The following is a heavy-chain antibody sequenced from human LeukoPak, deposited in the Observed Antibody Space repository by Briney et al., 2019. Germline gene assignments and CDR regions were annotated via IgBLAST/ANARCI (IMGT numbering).Heavy chain of an antibody. CDR2: IYYSRST. CDR1: GGSISSYY. V-gene: IGHV4-59*01. D-gene: IGHD3-10*01. CDR3: ARKYYYGSGSDY. J-gene: IGHJ4*02. Sequence: PSETQSLTCTVSGGSISSYYWSWIRQPPGKGLVWIGYIYYSRSTNYNPSLKSRVTISVDTTTNHFSLKLSSVTAADTAVYYCARKYYYGSGSDYWGQGTLVTVSS.